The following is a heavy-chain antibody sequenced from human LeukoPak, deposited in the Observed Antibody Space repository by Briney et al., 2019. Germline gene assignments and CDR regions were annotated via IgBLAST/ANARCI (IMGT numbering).Heavy chain of an antibody. J-gene: IGHJ4*02. CDR2: ISSSSSTL. Sequence: GGSLRLSCAVSGITLSNYGMSWVRQAPGKGLEWVSYISSSSSTLYYADSVKGRFTISRDNAKNSLYLQMNSLRAEDTAVYYCARDASSGWYFDYWGQGTLVTVSS. CDR1: GITLSNYG. D-gene: IGHD6-19*01. CDR3: ARDASSGWYFDY. V-gene: IGHV3-48*04.